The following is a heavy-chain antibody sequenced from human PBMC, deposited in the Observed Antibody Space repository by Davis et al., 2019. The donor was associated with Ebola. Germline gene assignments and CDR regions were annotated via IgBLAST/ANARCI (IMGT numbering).Heavy chain of an antibody. CDR1: GYTFSTYG. CDR3: ARPKSILMVYDGALDY. Sequence: ASVKVSCKASGYTFSTYGISWLRQAPGQGLEWMGSISVYNGKTKYSQNFQGRVTMTTDTSTTTAYMELRSLRSDDTAVYYCARPKSILMVYDGALDYWGQGTLVTVS. J-gene: IGHJ4*02. D-gene: IGHD2-8*01. CDR2: ISVYNGKT. V-gene: IGHV1-18*04.